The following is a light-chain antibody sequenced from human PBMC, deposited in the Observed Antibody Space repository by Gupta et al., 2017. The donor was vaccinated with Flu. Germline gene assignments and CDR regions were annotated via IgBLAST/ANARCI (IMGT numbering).Light chain of an antibody. CDR1: QSRVYSDGNTY. CDR3: KQGKHWLRT. Sequence: DVVMTKSPLSLPVTLGQLASISCRSSQSRVYSDGNTYLNWFQQRPGQSPRCLIYKGSNWDSGVPDRFSGSGSGTDFTLKISRVEAEDFGVYYCKQGKHWLRTFGQGTKVEIK. V-gene: IGKV2D-30*01. J-gene: IGKJ2*01. CDR2: KGS.